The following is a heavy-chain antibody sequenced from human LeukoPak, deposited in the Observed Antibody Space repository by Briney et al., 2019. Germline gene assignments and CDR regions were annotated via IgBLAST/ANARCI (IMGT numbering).Heavy chain of an antibody. CDR1: GGSLSSYY. CDR2: IYYSGVT. V-gene: IGHV4-59*01. Sequence: SETLSLTCSVSGGSLSSYYWSWIRQPPGEGLGWIGYIYYSGVTVYNPSLKSRVTIAVDTSQNQFSLRLNSVTAADTAVYYCVGSDYYDTTAYDFDFWGQGTLVTVSS. CDR3: VGSDYYDTTAYDFDF. J-gene: IGHJ4*02. D-gene: IGHD3-22*01.